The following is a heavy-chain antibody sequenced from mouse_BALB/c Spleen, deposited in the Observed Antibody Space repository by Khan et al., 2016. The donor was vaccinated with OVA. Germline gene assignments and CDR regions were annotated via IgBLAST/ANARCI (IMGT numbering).Heavy chain of an antibody. V-gene: IGHV14-4*02. CDR2: IDPENGNT. CDR1: DFNIKDYY. J-gene: IGHJ4*01. Sequence: VQLKQSGAELVRSGASVKLSCTASDFNIKDYYIHWVKQRPEQGLEWIGWIDPENGNTEYAPKFQGKATMTADTSSNTAYLQLSSLTSEDTAVYDCNERGGYAMDYWGQGTSVTVSS. CDR3: NERGGYAMDY.